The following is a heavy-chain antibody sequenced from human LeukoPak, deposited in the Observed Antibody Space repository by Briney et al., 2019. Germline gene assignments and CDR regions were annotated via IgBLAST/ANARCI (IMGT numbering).Heavy chain of an antibody. CDR2: IYYSGST. Sequence: SETLSLTRTVSGASISSGSYFWGWIRQPPGMGLEWIGSIYYSGSTYYNPSLKSRVTISVDTSKNQFSLKLSSVTAADTAVYYCSGATPVRWFGAWGQGTLVTVSS. CDR3: SGATPVRWFGA. V-gene: IGHV4-39*07. CDR1: GASISSGSYF. D-gene: IGHD2-15*01. J-gene: IGHJ5*02.